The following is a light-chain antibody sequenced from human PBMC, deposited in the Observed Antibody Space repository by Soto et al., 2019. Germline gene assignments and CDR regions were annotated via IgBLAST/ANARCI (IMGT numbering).Light chain of an antibody. V-gene: IGKV3-15*01. Sequence: EIVMTQSPATLSVSPGERATLSCRASQSVSSNLAWYQQKPGQAPRLLIYGASTRATGIPARFSGSGSGTEFTLTISGLQFGDFATYFCQQLSHYPYTFGQGTKLEI. CDR2: GAS. CDR3: QQLSHYPYT. CDR1: QSVSSN. J-gene: IGKJ2*01.